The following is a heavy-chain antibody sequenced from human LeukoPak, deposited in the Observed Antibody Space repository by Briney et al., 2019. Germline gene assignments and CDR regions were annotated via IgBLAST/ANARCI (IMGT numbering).Heavy chain of an antibody. V-gene: IGHV3-23*01. Sequence: GGSLRLSCAASGFTFSSYAMSWVRQAPGKGLEWVSAISGSGGSTYYADSVKGRFTVSRDNSKNTLYLQMNSLRAEDTAVYYCARVEYSSPPPFDYWGQGTLVTVSS. D-gene: IGHD6-6*01. J-gene: IGHJ4*02. CDR1: GFTFSSYA. CDR3: ARVEYSSPPPFDY. CDR2: ISGSGGST.